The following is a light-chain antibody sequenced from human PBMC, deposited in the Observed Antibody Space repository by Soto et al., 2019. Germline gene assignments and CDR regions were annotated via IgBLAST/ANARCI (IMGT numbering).Light chain of an antibody. V-gene: IGKV3-15*01. Sequence: EIVMTQSPATLSVSPGERATLSCMTSQSVSSNLAWYQQKPGQAPRLLIYGASTRATGIPARFSGSGSGTEFTLTISSLQPEDFAAYYCQQFNSYPPHFGQGTRLEIK. CDR1: QSVSSN. CDR3: QQFNSYPPH. J-gene: IGKJ5*01. CDR2: GAS.